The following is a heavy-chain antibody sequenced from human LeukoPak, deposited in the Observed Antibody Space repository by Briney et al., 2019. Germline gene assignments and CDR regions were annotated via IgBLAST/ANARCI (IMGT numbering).Heavy chain of an antibody. D-gene: IGHD6-19*01. V-gene: IGHV3-9*01. J-gene: IGHJ4*02. CDR2: ISWNSGYI. Sequence: PGRSLRLSCAASGFTFDNYAMHWVRQAPGKGLAWLSIISWNSGYIGYADSVKGRFTISRDNAKKSLDLQMNSLRAEDTAFYYCAKVRGTYSSGYFFDYWGQGTLVTVSS. CDR3: AKVRGTYSSGYFFDY. CDR1: GFTFDNYA.